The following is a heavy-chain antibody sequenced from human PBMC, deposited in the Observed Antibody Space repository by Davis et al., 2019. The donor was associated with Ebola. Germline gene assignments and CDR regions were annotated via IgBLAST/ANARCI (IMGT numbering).Heavy chain of an antibody. CDR1: GFTFSSYA. J-gene: IGHJ5*02. CDR3: ARDGAYYDFWSGYYYNWFDP. V-gene: IGHV3-21*05. Sequence: PGGSLRLSCAASGFTFSSYAMSWVRQAPGKGLEWVSYISSSSSYTNYADSVKGRFTISRDNAKNSLYLQMNSLRAEDTAVYYCARDGAYYDFWSGYYYNWFDPWGQGTLVTVSS. CDR2: ISSSSSYT. D-gene: IGHD3-3*01.